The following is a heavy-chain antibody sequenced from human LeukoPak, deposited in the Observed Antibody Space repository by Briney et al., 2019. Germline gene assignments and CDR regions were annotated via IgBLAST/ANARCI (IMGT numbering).Heavy chain of an antibody. V-gene: IGHV3-7*01. Sequence: PGGSLRLSCAASGFTFSSYWMNWVRQAPGKGLEWVVNIKRDGSEKYYVDSVKGRFTISRDNAKNSLFLQMSSLRAEDTAVYYCARSYYDSSGYYQHADYWGQGTLVTVSS. CDR2: IKRDGSEK. CDR3: ARSYYDSSGYYQHADY. J-gene: IGHJ4*02. CDR1: GFTFSSYW. D-gene: IGHD3-22*01.